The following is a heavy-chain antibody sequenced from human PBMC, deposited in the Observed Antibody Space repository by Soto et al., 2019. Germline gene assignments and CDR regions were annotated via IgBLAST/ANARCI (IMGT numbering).Heavy chain of an antibody. D-gene: IGHD5-12*01. J-gene: IGHJ6*02. CDR2: ISGSGGST. V-gene: IGHV3-23*01. CDR3: AKGADGYNLFYYYYGMDV. Sequence: GGSLRLSCAASGFTFSSYAMSWVRQAPGKGLEWVSAISGSGGSTYYADSVKGRFTISRDNSKNTLYLQMNSLRAEDTAVYYCAKGADGYNLFYYYYGMDVWGQGTTVTVSS. CDR1: GFTFSSYA.